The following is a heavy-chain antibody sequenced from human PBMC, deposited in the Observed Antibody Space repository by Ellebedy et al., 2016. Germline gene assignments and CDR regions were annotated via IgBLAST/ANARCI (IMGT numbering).Heavy chain of an antibody. CDR1: GFTFSDYY. V-gene: IGHV3-66*01. CDR3: ARGNEIPGPEPLDN. Sequence: GESLKISCAASGFTFSDYYMSWIRQAPGKGLEWVSVIYAGGSTFYADSVKGRFTISRDNSKNTLYLQMNRLRAEDTAMYYCARGNEIPGPEPLDNWGQGTLVTVSS. J-gene: IGHJ4*02. D-gene: IGHD1-14*01. CDR2: IYAGGST.